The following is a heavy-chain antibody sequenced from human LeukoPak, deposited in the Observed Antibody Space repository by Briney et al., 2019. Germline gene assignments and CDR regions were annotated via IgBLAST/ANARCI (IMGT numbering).Heavy chain of an antibody. CDR1: GDSINSNY. V-gene: IGHV4-59*12. Sequence: SETLSLTCSVSGDSINSNYWSWMRQPPGKGLEWIGYIYYGGSTYYNPSLKSRVTISVDTSKNQFSLKLSSVTAADTAVYYCARELAYYMDVWGKGTTVTVSS. J-gene: IGHJ6*03. CDR3: ARELAYYMDV. CDR2: IYYGGST.